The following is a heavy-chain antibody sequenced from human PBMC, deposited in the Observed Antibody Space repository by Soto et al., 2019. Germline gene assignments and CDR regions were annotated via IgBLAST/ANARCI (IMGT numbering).Heavy chain of an antibody. D-gene: IGHD3-16*01. V-gene: IGHV3-9*01. CDR2: ISWNSGSI. Sequence: EVQLVESGGGLVQPGRSLRLSCAASGFPFDDYAMHWVRQAPGKGLEWVSGISWNSGSIGYADSVKGRFTISRDNAKNSLYMEMNSLRAEDTALYYCAKDRNNHDNTGGAFDIWGKGTMVTVSS. J-gene: IGHJ3*02. CDR3: AKDRNNHDNTGGAFDI. CDR1: GFPFDDYA.